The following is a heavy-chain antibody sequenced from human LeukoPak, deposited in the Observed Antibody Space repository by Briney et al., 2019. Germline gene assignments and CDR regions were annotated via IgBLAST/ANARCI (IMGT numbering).Heavy chain of an antibody. V-gene: IGHV3-23*01. CDR1: GFTFSSYA. CDR2: ISGSGGST. Sequence: PGASLRLSCAASGFTFSSYAMSWVRQAPGKGLEWVSAISGSGGSTYYADSVKGRFTISRDNSKNTLYLQMNSLRAEDTAVYYCAKDQGYSSGWYDYWGQGTLVTVSS. CDR3: AKDQGYSSGWYDY. D-gene: IGHD6-19*01. J-gene: IGHJ4*02.